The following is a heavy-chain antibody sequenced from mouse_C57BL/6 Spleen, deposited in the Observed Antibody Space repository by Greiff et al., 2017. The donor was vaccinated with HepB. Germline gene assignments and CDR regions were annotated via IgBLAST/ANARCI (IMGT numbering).Heavy chain of an antibody. Sequence: EVQLVESGPGLVKPSQSLSLTCSVTGYSITSGYYWNWIRQFPGNKLEWMGYISYDGSNNYNPSLKNRISITRDTSKNQLFLKLNSVTTEDTATYYCARESPIYDGYYGGFAYWGQGPLVTVSA. CDR3: ARESPIYDGYYGGFAY. J-gene: IGHJ3*01. CDR2: ISYDGSN. CDR1: GYSITSGYY. V-gene: IGHV3-6*01. D-gene: IGHD2-3*01.